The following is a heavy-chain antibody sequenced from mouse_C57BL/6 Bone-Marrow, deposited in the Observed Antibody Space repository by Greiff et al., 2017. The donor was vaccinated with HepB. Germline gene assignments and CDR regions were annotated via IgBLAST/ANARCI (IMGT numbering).Heavy chain of an antibody. CDR1: GYTFTDHT. V-gene: IGHV1-78*01. D-gene: IGHD2-12*01. J-gene: IGHJ3*01. CDR3: ARSYSYYEPWFAY. Sequence: VQRVESDAELVKPGASVKISCKVSGYTFTDHTIHWMKQRPEQGLEWIGYIYPRDGSTKYNEKFKGKATLTADKASSTAYMQLNSLTSEDSAVYCCARSYSYYEPWFAYWGQGTLVTVSA. CDR2: IYPRDGST.